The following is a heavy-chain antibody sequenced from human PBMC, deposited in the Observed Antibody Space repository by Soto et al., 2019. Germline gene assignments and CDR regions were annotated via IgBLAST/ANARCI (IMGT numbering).Heavy chain of an antibody. CDR2: ISAYNGNT. V-gene: IGHV1-18*01. CDR3: ARGVSVWFGVLLYSTDLHYYYYYYYMDV. D-gene: IGHD3-10*01. CDR1: GYTFTSYG. J-gene: IGHJ6*03. Sequence: ASVKVSCKASGYTFTSYGISWVRQAPGQGLEWMGWISAYNGNTNYAQKLQGRVTMTTDTSTSTAYMELRSLRSDDTAVYYCARGVSVWFGVLLYSTDLHYYYYYYYMDVWGKGTTVTVSS.